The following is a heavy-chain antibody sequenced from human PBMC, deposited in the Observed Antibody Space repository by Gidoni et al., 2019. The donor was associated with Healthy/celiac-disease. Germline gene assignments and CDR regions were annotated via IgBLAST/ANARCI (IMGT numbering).Heavy chain of an antibody. CDR2: IRSKANSYAT. CDR3: MVLESGLSEGFSSLYYYYYYMDV. J-gene: IGHJ6*03. Sequence: EVQLVESGGGLVQPGGSLKLSCAASGFTFRGSAMHWVRQASGKGLEWVGRIRSKANSYATAYAASVKGRFTISRDDSKNTAYLQMNSLKTEDTAVYYCMVLESGLSEGFSSLYYYYYYMDVWGKGTTVTVSS. V-gene: IGHV3-73*02. D-gene: IGHD3-10*01. CDR1: GFTFRGSA.